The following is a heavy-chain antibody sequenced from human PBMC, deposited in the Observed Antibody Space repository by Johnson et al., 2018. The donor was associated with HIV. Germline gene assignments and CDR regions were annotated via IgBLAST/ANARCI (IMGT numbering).Heavy chain of an antibody. Sequence: QMLLVESGGGLVKPGGSLRLSCAASGFTFSSYGMHWVRQAPGKGLEWVAVIWYDGSNKYYADSVKGRFTISRDNSKNTLYLQMNSLRAEDTAVYYCARDRFGPCDYDPGAFDIWGQGTMVTVSS. D-gene: IGHD4/OR15-4a*01. CDR3: ARDRFGPCDYDPGAFDI. J-gene: IGHJ3*02. V-gene: IGHV3-33*08. CDR1: GFTFSSYG. CDR2: IWYDGSNK.